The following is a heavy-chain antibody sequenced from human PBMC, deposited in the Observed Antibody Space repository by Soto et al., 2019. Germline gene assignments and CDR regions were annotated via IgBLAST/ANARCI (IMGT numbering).Heavy chain of an antibody. V-gene: IGHV1-3*01. CDR3: AGVYYDFWSGENYYYGMDV. CDR2: INADNGST. J-gene: IGHJ6*02. CDR1: GYSFINYA. Sequence: EASVKVSCKASGYSFINYAMHWVRQAPGQRLEWMGWINADNGSTKYSHKFQGRVTITRDTSATTVYMELSSLRSEDTAVYYCAGVYYDFWSGENYYYGMDVWGQGTTVTVSS. D-gene: IGHD3-3*01.